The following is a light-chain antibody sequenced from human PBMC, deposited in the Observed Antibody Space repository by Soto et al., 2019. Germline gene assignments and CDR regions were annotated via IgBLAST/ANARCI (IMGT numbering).Light chain of an antibody. CDR3: QQSYSSVT. V-gene: IGKV1-39*01. Sequence: DIQMTQSPSSLSASVGDRVTITCRASQSIRTSLNWYQQKARKAPELLIYAASNLQSGVPSRFSGSGSGTDFSLIISTLQPEDFATYYCQQSYSSVTLGQGTKVDIK. CDR1: QSIRTS. CDR2: AAS. J-gene: IGKJ1*01.